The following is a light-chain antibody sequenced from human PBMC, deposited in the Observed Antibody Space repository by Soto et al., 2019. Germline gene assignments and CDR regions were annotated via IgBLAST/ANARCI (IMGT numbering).Light chain of an antibody. CDR1: QSVSTD. CDR3: QQYNDWPPIT. CDR2: GAS. J-gene: IGKJ3*01. V-gene: IGKV3-15*01. Sequence: VMTQYPPTLSVSPRERATLSCRDSQSVSTDLAWYQQKPGQAPRLLIYGASTRATDVPARFSGGGSGTEFTLTISSLHSEDVAIYDCQQYNDWPPITFGPGTKVDIK.